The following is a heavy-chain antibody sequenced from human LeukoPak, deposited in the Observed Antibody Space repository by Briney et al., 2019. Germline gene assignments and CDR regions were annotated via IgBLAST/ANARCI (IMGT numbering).Heavy chain of an antibody. CDR2: MNPNSGNT. Sequence: VASEKVSCTASGYTFTSCDINWVRQPTGQGLEWMGWMNPNSGNTGYGQSFQGRITMTRDISIGTAYMELSNLTSEDTAIYYCTRGSSGRRDNWGQGTLVTVSA. CDR3: TRGSSGRRDN. J-gene: IGHJ4*02. D-gene: IGHD6-19*01. CDR1: GYTFTSCD. V-gene: IGHV1-8*01.